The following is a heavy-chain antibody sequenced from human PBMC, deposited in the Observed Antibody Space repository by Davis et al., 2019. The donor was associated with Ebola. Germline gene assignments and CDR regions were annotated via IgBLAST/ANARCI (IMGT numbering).Heavy chain of an antibody. Sequence: PRRSLRLSCPASGFTSSGFTFSDYDMNWVRQAPGKGLALVSTISTTSVYTYYAESVQGRFTISRDNAKNSLYLQMDGLRAEDTAVYYCAGGQGEWELLSDWFDPWGQGTLVTVSS. D-gene: IGHD1-26*01. J-gene: IGHJ5*02. CDR3: AGGQGEWELLSDWFDP. V-gene: IGHV3-21*01. CDR1: GFTSSGFTFSDYD. CDR2: ISTTSVYT.